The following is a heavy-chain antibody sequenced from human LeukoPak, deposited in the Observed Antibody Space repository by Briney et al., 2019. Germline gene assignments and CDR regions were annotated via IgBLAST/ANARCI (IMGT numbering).Heavy chain of an antibody. D-gene: IGHD1-26*01. V-gene: IGHV3-53*05. Sequence: GGSLRLSCAASGFTVSSNYMSWVRQAPGKGLEWVSVIYSGGSTYYADSVKGRFTISRDNSKNTLYLQMNSLRAEDTAVYYCARDTRGSYNYYYMDVWGKGTTVTISS. CDR1: GFTVSSNY. CDR2: IYSGGST. J-gene: IGHJ6*03. CDR3: ARDTRGSYNYYYMDV.